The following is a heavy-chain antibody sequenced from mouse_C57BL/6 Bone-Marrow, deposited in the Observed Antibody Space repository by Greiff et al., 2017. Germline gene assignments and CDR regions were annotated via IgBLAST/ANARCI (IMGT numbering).Heavy chain of an antibody. CDR2: ISSGSSTI. D-gene: IGHD2-4*01. Sequence: EVPGVESGGGLVKPGGSLKLSCAASGFTFSDYGMHWVRQAPEKGLEWVAYISSGSSTIYYADTVKGRFTISRDNAKNTLFLQITSLRSEDTALYYCARGRDYERNYGMDYWGQGTSGTVSS. V-gene: IGHV5-17*01. CDR1: GFTFSDYG. J-gene: IGHJ4*01. CDR3: ARGRDYERNYGMDY.